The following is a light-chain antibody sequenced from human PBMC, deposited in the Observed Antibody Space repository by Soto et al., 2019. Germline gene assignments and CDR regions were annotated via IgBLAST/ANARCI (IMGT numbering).Light chain of an antibody. J-gene: IGLJ2*01. Sequence: QHVLTQSPSGSASLGASVKLTCTLSSGHSNYAIAWHQQQSEKGPRYLMKLNSDGSHSKGDGIPDRFSGSSSGAERYLTISSLQSEDEADYYCQTWGSGIVVFGGGTKLTVL. CDR2: LNSDGSH. CDR3: QTWGSGIVV. V-gene: IGLV4-69*01. CDR1: SGHSNYA.